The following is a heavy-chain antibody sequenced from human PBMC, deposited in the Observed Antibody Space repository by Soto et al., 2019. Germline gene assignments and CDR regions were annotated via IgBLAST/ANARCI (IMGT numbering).Heavy chain of an antibody. CDR3: AKQIAAAPYYLDY. D-gene: IGHD6-13*01. CDR1: VGSIGIYY. CDR2: VYYSGTT. J-gene: IGHJ4*02. V-gene: IGHV4-59*08. Sequence: SETLSLTCTVSVGSIGIYYWSWIRQPPGKGLEWIGHVYYSGTTNYSPALKSRVTISIDTSQNQFSLKLSSVTAADTAVYYCAKQIAAAPYYLDYWGQGILVTVSS.